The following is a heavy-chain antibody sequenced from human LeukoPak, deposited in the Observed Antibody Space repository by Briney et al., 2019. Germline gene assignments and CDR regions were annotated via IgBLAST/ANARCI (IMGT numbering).Heavy chain of an antibody. V-gene: IGHV4-59*01. Sequence: SETLSLTCTVSGGSISSYYWSWIRQPPGKGLEWIGYIYYGGTTNYNPSLKSRVTISVATSKNQFSLNLSSVTAADTAVYYCARGGGGEYSSGWYDYWGQGTMVPVSS. CDR2: IYYGGTT. D-gene: IGHD6-19*01. CDR1: GGSISSYY. J-gene: IGHJ3*01. CDR3: ARGGGGEYSSGWYDY.